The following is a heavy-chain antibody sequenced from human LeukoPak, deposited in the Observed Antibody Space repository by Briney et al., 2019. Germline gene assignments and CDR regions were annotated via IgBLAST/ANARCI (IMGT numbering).Heavy chain of an antibody. V-gene: IGHV1-3*01. CDR1: GYTFTSYA. Sequence: ASVKVSCKASGYTFTSYAMHWVRQAPGQRLEWMGWINAGNGNTKYSQKFQGRVTITRDTSASTAYMELSSLRSEDTAVYYCARDHSDDILTWRSDYFDYWGQGTLVTVSS. J-gene: IGHJ4*02. D-gene: IGHD3-9*01. CDR3: ARDHSDDILTWRSDYFDY. CDR2: INAGNGNT.